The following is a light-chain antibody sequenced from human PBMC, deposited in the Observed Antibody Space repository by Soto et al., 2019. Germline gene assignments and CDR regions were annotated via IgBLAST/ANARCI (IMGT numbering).Light chain of an antibody. CDR3: QQFGASPPTIT. CDR2: GAI. Sequence: ETVMTQSPATLSVSPGERATLSCRASESVGSNLAWYQQKPGQAPRLLIYGAINRATGIPDRFSGSGSGTDFTLTISRLEPADFAVYYCQQFGASPPTITFGQGTRLEIK. V-gene: IGKV3-20*01. J-gene: IGKJ5*01. CDR1: ESVGSN.